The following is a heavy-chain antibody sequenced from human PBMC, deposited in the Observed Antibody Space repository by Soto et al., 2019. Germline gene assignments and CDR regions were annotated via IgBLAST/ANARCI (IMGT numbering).Heavy chain of an antibody. J-gene: IGHJ6*02. CDR1: GFTFSSYA. D-gene: IGHD3-9*01. V-gene: IGHV3-23*01. CDR3: AKERDYDILTAPGNSYCHYRRDV. Sequence: EVQLLESGGGLVQPGGSLRLSCAASGFTFSSYAMSWVRQAPGKGLEWVSDITGSGGYTFYADSVTGRFTISRDNAKNTLKLQLSSLRDEDTAVYYSAKERDYDILTAPGNSYCHYRRDVWGQGTKVTVSS. CDR2: ITGSGGYT.